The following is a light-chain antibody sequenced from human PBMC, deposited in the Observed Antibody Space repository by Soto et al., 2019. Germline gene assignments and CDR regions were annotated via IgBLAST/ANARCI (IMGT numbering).Light chain of an antibody. CDR3: QQYSNWPIT. CDR1: QSVSSN. V-gene: IGKV3-15*01. J-gene: IGKJ3*01. Sequence: EIVMTQSPATLSVSPGERATLSCRASQSVSSNLAWYQQKPGQAPRLLIYGASTRATVIPARFSGSGSGTEFTLTISSLQSEDFGVYYCQQYSNWPITFGPGTKVDIK. CDR2: GAS.